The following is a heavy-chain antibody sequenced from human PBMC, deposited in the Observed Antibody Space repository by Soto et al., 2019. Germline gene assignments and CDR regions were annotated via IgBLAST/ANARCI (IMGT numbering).Heavy chain of an antibody. CDR2: INHSGST. Sequence: NPSETLSLTCAVYGGSFSGYYWSWIRQPPGKGLEWIGEINHSGSTNYNPSLKSRVTISVDTSKNQFSLKLSSVTAADTAVYYCARGPYYDFWSGYYHHYYYYGMDVWGQGTTVTVSS. CDR3: ARGPYYDFWSGYYHHYYYYGMDV. D-gene: IGHD3-3*01. J-gene: IGHJ6*02. CDR1: GGSFSGYY. V-gene: IGHV4-34*01.